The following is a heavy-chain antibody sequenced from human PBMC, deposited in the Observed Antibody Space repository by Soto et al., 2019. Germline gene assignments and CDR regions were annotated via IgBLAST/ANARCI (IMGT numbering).Heavy chain of an antibody. Sequence: QLHLVQSGAVVKKPGASVTVSCSASGYPVTAYYMHWVRQAPGRGLEWMGGINPATGAAKYTQTFQGWVTMTRDTPTSTVFMELSGLTSEDTAVFYCARGGGVGVAGSAAFDMWGQGTLVTVSS. V-gene: IGHV1-2*04. CDR3: ARGGGVGVAGSAAFDM. J-gene: IGHJ3*02. CDR2: INPATGAA. D-gene: IGHD3-3*01. CDR1: GYPVTAYY.